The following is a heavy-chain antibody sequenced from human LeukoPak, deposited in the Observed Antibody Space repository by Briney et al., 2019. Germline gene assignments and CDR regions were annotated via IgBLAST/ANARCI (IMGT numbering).Heavy chain of an antibody. J-gene: IGHJ4*02. Sequence: GGSPRLSCAASGFTFSSYGMHWVRQAPGKGLEWVAFIRYDGSNKYYADSVKGRFTISRDNSKNTLYLQMNSLRAEDTAVYYCAKESRIAVAGDYWGQGTLVTVSS. CDR2: IRYDGSNK. V-gene: IGHV3-30*02. D-gene: IGHD6-19*01. CDR1: GFTFSSYG. CDR3: AKESRIAVAGDY.